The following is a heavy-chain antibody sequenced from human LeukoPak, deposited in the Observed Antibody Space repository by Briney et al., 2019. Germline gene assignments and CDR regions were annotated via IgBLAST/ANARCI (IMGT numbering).Heavy chain of an antibody. V-gene: IGHV1-2*06. D-gene: IGHD3-9*01. CDR1: GYTFTGYY. J-gene: IGHJ6*02. Sequence: ASVKVSCKASGYTFTGYYMHWVRQAPGQGLEWMGRINPNSGGTNYAQKFQGRVTMTRDTSISTAYMELSRLGSDDTAVYYCARSRLRYSWDYYYYGMDVWGQGTTVTVSS. CDR2: INPNSGGT. CDR3: ARSRLRYSWDYYYYGMDV.